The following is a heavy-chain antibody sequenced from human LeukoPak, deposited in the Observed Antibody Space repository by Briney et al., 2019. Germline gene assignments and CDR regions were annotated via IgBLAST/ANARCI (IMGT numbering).Heavy chain of an antibody. Sequence: ASVKVSCKASGYTFTSYYMHWVRQAPGQGLEWMGIINPSGGSTSYAQKFQGRVTMTRDMSTSTVYMELSSLRAEDMALYYCAKGPPGYSSSWYYFDYWGQGTLVTVSS. CDR2: INPSGGST. D-gene: IGHD6-13*01. CDR3: AKGPPGYSSSWYYFDY. V-gene: IGHV1-46*01. J-gene: IGHJ4*02. CDR1: GYTFTSYY.